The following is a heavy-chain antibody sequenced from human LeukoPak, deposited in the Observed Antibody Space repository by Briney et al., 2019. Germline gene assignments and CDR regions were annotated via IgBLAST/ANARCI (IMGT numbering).Heavy chain of an antibody. V-gene: IGHV3-11*01. CDR1: GFTFSDYY. Sequence: PGGSLRLSCAASGFTFSDYYMSWIRQAPGKGLEWVSYISSSGSTIYYADSVRGRFTISRDNAKNSLYLQMNSLRAEDTAAYYCARESYCSSTSCYGGDYWGQGTLVTVSS. CDR3: ARESYCSSTSCYGGDY. D-gene: IGHD2-2*01. J-gene: IGHJ4*02. CDR2: ISSSGSTI.